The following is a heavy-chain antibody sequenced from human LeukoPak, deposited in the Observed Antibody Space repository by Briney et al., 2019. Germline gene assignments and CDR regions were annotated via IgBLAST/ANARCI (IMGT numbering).Heavy chain of an antibody. CDR1: GFTFSSYA. D-gene: IGHD3-3*01. Sequence: PGGSLRLSCAASGFTFSSYAMSWVRQAPGKGLEWVSAIRGSGGSTYYADSVKGRFTISRDNSKSTLYLQMNSLRAEDTAVYYCAKDWQNYDFWSGSPDYWGQGTLVTVSS. J-gene: IGHJ4*02. V-gene: IGHV3-23*01. CDR2: IRGSGGST. CDR3: AKDWQNYDFWSGSPDY.